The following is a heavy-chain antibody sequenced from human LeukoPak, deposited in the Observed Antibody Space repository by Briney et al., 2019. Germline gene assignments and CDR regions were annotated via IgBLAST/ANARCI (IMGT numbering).Heavy chain of an antibody. J-gene: IGHJ4*02. Sequence: PSETLSLTCSVSGASISSGSYYWSWIRQPAGRELEWIGRISTSGITNYNPSLKSRSTISVDTSKNQFSLKLSSVTAADTAVYYCARSARFTVTGDYWGQGTLVTVSS. CDR2: ISTSGIT. CDR1: GASISSGSYY. CDR3: ARSARFTVTGDY. V-gene: IGHV4-61*02. D-gene: IGHD4-17*01.